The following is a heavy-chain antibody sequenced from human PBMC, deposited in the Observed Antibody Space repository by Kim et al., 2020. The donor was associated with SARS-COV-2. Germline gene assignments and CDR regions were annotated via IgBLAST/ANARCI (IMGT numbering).Heavy chain of an antibody. V-gene: IGHV5-51*01. CDR3: ARQGSGGSYNSNYFDY. Sequence: GESLKISCKGSGYSFTSYWIGWVRQMPGKGLEWMGIIYPGDSDTRYSPSFQGQVTISADKSISTAYLQWSSLKASDTAMYYCARQGSGGSYNSNYFDYWGQGTLVTVSS. D-gene: IGHD2-15*01. J-gene: IGHJ4*02. CDR2: IYPGDSDT. CDR1: GYSFTSYW.